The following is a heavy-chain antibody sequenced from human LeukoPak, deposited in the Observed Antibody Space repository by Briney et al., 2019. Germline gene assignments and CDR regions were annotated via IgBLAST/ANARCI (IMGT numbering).Heavy chain of an antibody. Sequence: PGGSLRLSCAASGFTFSSYAMHWVRQAPGKGLEWVAVISYDGSNKYYADSVKGRFTISRDNSKNTLYLQMNSLRAEDTAAYYCARGRKCDFWSGYQPGRYDAFDIWGQGTMVTVSS. CDR1: GFTFSSYA. D-gene: IGHD3-3*01. CDR3: ARGRKCDFWSGYQPGRYDAFDI. CDR2: ISYDGSNK. V-gene: IGHV3-30-3*01. J-gene: IGHJ3*02.